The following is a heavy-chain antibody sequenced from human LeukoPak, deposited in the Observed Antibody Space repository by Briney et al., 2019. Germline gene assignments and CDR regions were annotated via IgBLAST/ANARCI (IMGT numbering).Heavy chain of an antibody. V-gene: IGHV4-59*01. CDR3: ARGAAAGRCFDY. D-gene: IGHD6-13*01. Sequence: PSETLSLTCTVSGGSISSYYWSWIRQPPGKGLEWIGYIYYSGSTNYNPSLKSRVTISVDTSKNQFSLKLSSVTAADTAVYYCARGAAAGRCFDYWGQGTLVTVSS. CDR2: IYYSGST. J-gene: IGHJ4*02. CDR1: GGSISSYY.